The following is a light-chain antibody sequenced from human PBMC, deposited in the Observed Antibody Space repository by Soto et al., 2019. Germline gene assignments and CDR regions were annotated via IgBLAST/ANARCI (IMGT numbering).Light chain of an antibody. J-gene: IGKJ1*01. CDR2: AAS. Sequence: DIQIAHSPWSLSSSVGERVTITCRASQSISRYLNWYQQKPGKAPKLLVFAASSLQSGVPSRFSGSGSGTDFSLTISSLQPEDFATYYCQQSYSTPPATFGQGTKVDIK. CDR1: QSISRY. V-gene: IGKV1-39*01. CDR3: QQSYSTPPAT.